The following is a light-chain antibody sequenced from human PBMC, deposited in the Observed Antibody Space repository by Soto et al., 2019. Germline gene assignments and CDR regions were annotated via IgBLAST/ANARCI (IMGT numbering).Light chain of an antibody. CDR1: HIVDTS. CDR3: QQTHSIPPT. V-gene: IGKV1-39*01. J-gene: IGKJ2*01. CDR2: AAS. Sequence: DIQMTQSPSSLSASVGDRVTVTCRMSHIVDTSLNWYQQKPGKAPKLLIYAASSVQSGVPARLSGSGSATFFTLTIHNLQPDDFATYFCQQTHSIPPTFGPGTKVDIK.